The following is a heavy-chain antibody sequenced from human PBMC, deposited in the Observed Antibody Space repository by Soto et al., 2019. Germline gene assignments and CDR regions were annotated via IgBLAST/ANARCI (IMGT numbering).Heavy chain of an antibody. CDR1: SGYITNYY. CDR2: ILYSGNT. CDR3: ARDSGYGDPFDY. V-gene: IGHV4-59*01. D-gene: IGHD4-17*01. Sequence: QVQLQESGPGLVKPSETLSLTCTVSSGYITNYYWSWIRQPPGKGLEWIGYILYSGNTNYNPSLRSRVTISVDTSKNQFSLRLSSVTAADTAVYYCARDSGYGDPFDYWGQGTLVTVSS. J-gene: IGHJ4*02.